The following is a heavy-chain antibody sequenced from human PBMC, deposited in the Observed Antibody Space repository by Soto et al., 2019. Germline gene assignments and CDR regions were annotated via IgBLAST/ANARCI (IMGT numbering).Heavy chain of an antibody. Sequence: ASVKVSCKTSGYSFTNYKLHWVRQAPGQGLEWMGWVDPNGGGSNSAQKFQGSVTMTWDTSITTAYLDLTRLTTNDTATYFCATWVDYGDFEGFDFWGQGTLVTVSS. D-gene: IGHD4-17*01. V-gene: IGHV1-2*04. J-gene: IGHJ4*02. CDR1: GYSFTNYK. CDR3: ATWVDYGDFEGFDF. CDR2: VDPNGGGS.